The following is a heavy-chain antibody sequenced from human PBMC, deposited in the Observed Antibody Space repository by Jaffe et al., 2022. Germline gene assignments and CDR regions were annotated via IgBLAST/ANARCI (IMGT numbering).Heavy chain of an antibody. D-gene: IGHD5-12*01. CDR3: AKPPSGGWLRLPFDY. CDR1: GFTFSTYG. J-gene: IGHJ4*02. Sequence: QVHLVESGGGVVQPGGSLRLSCAASGFTFSTYGMHWVRQAPGKGLEWVAFILYDGSNKYYADSVKGRFTISRDNSKNTLYLQMNSLRAEDTAVYYCAKPPSGGWLRLPFDYWGQGTLVTVSS. V-gene: IGHV3-30*02. CDR2: ILYDGSNK.